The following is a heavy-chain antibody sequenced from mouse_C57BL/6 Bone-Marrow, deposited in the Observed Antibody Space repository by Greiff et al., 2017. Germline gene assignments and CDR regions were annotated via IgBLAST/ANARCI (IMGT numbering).Heavy chain of an antibody. J-gene: IGHJ4*01. V-gene: IGHV7-1*01. CDR1: GFTFSDFY. Sequence: EVKLVESGGGLVQSGRSLRLSCATSGFTFSDFYMEWVRQAPGKGLEWIAASRNKANDYTTEYSASVKGRFIVSRYTSQSILYLQMNALRAEDTAIYYCARDAESHYYAMDYRGHGTSVTVSS. CDR3: ARDAESHYYAMDY. CDR2: SRNKANDYTT. D-gene: IGHD1-1*02.